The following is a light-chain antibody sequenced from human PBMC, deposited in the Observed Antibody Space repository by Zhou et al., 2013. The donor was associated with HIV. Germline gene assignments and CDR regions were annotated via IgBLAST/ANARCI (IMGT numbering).Light chain of an antibody. J-gene: IGKJ1*01. Sequence: EIMLTQSPDTLSLSPGERATLSCRASQSISSFYLAWYQQKFGQAPRLLIYAASSRATGISDRFSGSGSGTDFTLSISRLEPEDFAVYYCHQYGSTPWTFGQGTKVEIK. CDR1: QSISSFY. CDR3: HQYGSTPWT. CDR2: AAS. V-gene: IGKV3-20*01.